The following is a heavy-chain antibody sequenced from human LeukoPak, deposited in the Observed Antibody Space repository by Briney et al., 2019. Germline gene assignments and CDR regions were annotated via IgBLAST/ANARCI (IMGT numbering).Heavy chain of an antibody. CDR2: VKEDGSEQ. Sequence: PGGSLRLSCAASGFTFSSHALHWVRQAPGKGLEWVASVKEDGSEQYYVDSVRGRFIISRDNAKNSLYLQMSSLRAEDTAVYYCTRQPTTLDGSKFMSTDHWGQGTLVTVSS. CDR1: GFTFSSHA. D-gene: IGHD5/OR15-5a*01. CDR3: TRQPTTLDGSKFMSTDH. J-gene: IGHJ4*02. V-gene: IGHV3-7*01.